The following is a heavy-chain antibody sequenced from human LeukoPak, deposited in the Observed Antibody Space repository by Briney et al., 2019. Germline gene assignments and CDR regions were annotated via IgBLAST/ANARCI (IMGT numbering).Heavy chain of an antibody. CDR2: IYPGDSDT. Sequence: GESLKISCKGSGYSFTSFWIGWVRQMPGKGLEWMGIIYPGDSDTRYSPSFQGQVTISADKSISTAYLQWSSLKASDTAMYYCARHTDSSGHSPEDWFDPWGQGTLVTVSS. J-gene: IGHJ5*02. CDR1: GYSFTSFW. D-gene: IGHD6-19*01. V-gene: IGHV5-51*01. CDR3: ARHTDSSGHSPEDWFDP.